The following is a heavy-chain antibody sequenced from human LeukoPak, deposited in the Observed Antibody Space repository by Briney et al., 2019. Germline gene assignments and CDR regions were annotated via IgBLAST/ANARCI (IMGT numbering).Heavy chain of an antibody. V-gene: IGHV3-33*01. CDR1: GFTFSSYG. CDR2: IWYDGSHK. Sequence: GGSLRLSCAASGFTFSSYGMHWVRQAPGKGLEWVAVIWYDGSHKYYADSVKGRFTISRDNSKNTLHLQMNSLRAEDTAVYYCARDLLLWFGELSGDSDYWGQGTLVTISS. CDR3: ARDLLLWFGELSGDSDY. J-gene: IGHJ4*02. D-gene: IGHD3-10*01.